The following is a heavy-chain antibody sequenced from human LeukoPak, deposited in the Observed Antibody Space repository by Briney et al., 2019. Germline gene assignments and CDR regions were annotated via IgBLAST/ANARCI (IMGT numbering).Heavy chain of an antibody. D-gene: IGHD6-6*01. J-gene: IGHJ4*02. Sequence: GGSLRLSCAASGFTFSSYSMNWVRQAPGKGLEWVSSISSSGSYIYYADSVKGRFTISRDNAKNSLYLQMNSLRAEDTAVYYCARDRTGIAARYFDYWGQGTLVIVSS. CDR1: GFTFSSYS. V-gene: IGHV3-21*01. CDR3: ARDRTGIAARYFDY. CDR2: ISSSGSYI.